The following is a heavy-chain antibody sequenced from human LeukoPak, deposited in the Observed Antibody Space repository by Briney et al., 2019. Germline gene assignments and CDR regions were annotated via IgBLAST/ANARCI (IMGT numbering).Heavy chain of an antibody. D-gene: IGHD5-18*01. CDR2: KYCSGST. CDR3: ARGRSYGFDFDS. CDR1: GVSINTCCYY. V-gene: IGHV4-61*01. J-gene: IGHJ4*02. Sequence: SETLSLTCDVSGVSINTCCYYWSWIRQPPGKGLEWIGYKYCSGSTRYNSSLRSRLTLSLDTSKNQISLRLTSVTAADTAVYYCARGRSYGFDFDSWGPGTLVIVSS.